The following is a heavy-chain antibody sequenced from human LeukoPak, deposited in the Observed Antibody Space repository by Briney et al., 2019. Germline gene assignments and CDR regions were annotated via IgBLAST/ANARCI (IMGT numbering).Heavy chain of an antibody. CDR3: AREDNCSSTSCYTYWFDP. CDR1: GGSISSSSYY. Sequence: SETLSLTCTVSGGSISSSSYYWGWIRQPPGKGLEWIGSIYYSGSTYYNPSLKSRVTISVDTSKNQFSLKLRSVTAADTAVYYCAREDNCSSTSCYTYWFDPWGQGTLVTVSS. J-gene: IGHJ5*02. CDR2: IYYSGST. V-gene: IGHV4-39*07. D-gene: IGHD2-2*02.